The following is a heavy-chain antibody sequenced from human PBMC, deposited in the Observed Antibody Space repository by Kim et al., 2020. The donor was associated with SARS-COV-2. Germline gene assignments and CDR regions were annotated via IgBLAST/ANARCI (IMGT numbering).Heavy chain of an antibody. CDR1: GFTFSSYS. V-gene: IGHV3-21*04. J-gene: IGHJ4*02. Sequence: GGSLRLSCAASGFTFSSYSMNWVRQAPGKGLEWVSSISSSSSYIYYADSVKGRFTISRDNAKNSLYLQMNSLRAEDTAVYYCARDLITMVRGGEFDYWGQGTLVTVSS. CDR2: ISSSSSYI. D-gene: IGHD3-10*01. CDR3: ARDLITMVRGGEFDY.